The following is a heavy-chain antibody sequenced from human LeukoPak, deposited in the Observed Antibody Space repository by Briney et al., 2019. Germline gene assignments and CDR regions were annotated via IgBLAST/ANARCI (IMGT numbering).Heavy chain of an antibody. V-gene: IGHV3-66*01. CDR2: IYSGGST. J-gene: IGHJ4*02. Sequence: GGSLRLSCAASGFTFSDHYMDWVRQAPGKGLEWVSVIYSGGSTYYADSVKGRFTISRDNSKNTLYLHMNSLRAEDTAVYYCARDHSYYGSGSYFDYWGQGTLVTVSS. CDR3: ARDHSYYGSGSYFDY. CDR1: GFTFSDHY. D-gene: IGHD3-10*01.